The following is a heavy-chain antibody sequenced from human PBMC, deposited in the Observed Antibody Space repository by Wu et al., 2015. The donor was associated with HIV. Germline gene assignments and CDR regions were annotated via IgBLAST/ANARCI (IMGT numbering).Heavy chain of an antibody. CDR3: AREELRTKLDY. CDR1: GYTFTDYY. CDR2: INPNSGAT. J-gene: IGHJ4*02. D-gene: IGHD5-24*01. Sequence: QVQLVQSGAEVKKPGASVKVSCKASGYTFTDYYMHWVRQAPGQGLEWMGWINPNSGATDYAQKFQGRVTMTRDTSISTTYMELSRLRSDDTAVYYCAREELRTKLDYVGQGTLVTVSS. V-gene: IGHV1-2*02.